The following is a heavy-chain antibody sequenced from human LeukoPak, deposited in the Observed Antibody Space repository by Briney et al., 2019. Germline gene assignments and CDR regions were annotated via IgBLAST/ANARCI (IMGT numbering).Heavy chain of an antibody. CDR2: ISGSGGST. CDR3: AKPRTVTTTPDWYFDL. Sequence: GGSLRLSCAASGFTFSSYAMSWVRQAPGKGLEWVSAISGSGGSTYYADSVKGRFTISRDNSKNTLYLQMNSLRAEDTAVYYCAKPRTVTTTPDWYFDLWGRGTLVTVSS. D-gene: IGHD4-17*01. V-gene: IGHV3-23*01. CDR1: GFTFSSYA. J-gene: IGHJ2*01.